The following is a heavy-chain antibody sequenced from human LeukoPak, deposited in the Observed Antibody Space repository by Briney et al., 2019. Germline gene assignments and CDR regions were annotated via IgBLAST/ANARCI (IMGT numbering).Heavy chain of an antibody. V-gene: IGHV4-39*01. CDR2: IYYSGST. J-gene: IGHJ4*02. CDR1: GGSISSSSYY. Sequence: SETLSLTCTVSGGSISSSSYYWGWIRQPPGKGLEWIGSIYYSGSTYYNPSLKSRVTISVDTSKNQFSLKLSSVTAADTAVYYCARHGLRQWLDYWGQGTLVTVSS. CDR3: ARHGLRQWLDY. D-gene: IGHD6-19*01.